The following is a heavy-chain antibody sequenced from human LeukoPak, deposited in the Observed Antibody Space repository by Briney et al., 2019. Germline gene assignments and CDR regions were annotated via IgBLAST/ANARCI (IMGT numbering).Heavy chain of an antibody. CDR1: GFTFSDYY. V-gene: IGHV3-11*04. D-gene: IGHD6-19*01. J-gene: IGHJ4*02. Sequence: PGGSLRLSCAASGFTFSDYYMSWIRQAPGKGLEWVSYISSSGSTIYYADSVKGRFTISRDNAKNSLYLQMNSLRAEDTAVYYCARGRGSSGWYGGTTSGGYYFDYWGQGTLVTVSS. CDR3: ARGRGSSGWYGGTTSGGYYFDY. CDR2: ISSSGSTI.